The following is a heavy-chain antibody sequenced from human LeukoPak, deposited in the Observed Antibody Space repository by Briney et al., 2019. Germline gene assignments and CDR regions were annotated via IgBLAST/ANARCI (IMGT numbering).Heavy chain of an antibody. CDR2: ISYDGSNK. D-gene: IGHD6-19*01. Sequence: PAGGSLRLSCAASGFTFSSYAMHWVRQAPGKGLEWVAVISYDGSNKYYADSVKGRFTISRDNSKNTLYLQMNSLRAEDTAVYYCARSYSSGWYPWFDPWGQGTLVTVSS. CDR3: ARSYSSGWYPWFDP. J-gene: IGHJ5*02. CDR1: GFTFSSYA. V-gene: IGHV3-30*04.